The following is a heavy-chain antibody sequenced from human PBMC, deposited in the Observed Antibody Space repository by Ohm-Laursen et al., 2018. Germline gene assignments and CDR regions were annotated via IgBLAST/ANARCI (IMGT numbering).Heavy chain of an antibody. V-gene: IGHV1-8*01. CDR3: AREGAVAGTSNN. CDR2: MNPNSGNT. Sequence: ASVKVSCKVSGYTFTSYDINWVRQATGQGLEWMGWMNPNSGNTGYAQKFQGRVTMTRNTSISTAYMELSSLRSEDTAVYYCAREGAVAGTSNNWGQGTLVTVSS. D-gene: IGHD6-19*01. CDR1: GYTFTSYD. J-gene: IGHJ4*02.